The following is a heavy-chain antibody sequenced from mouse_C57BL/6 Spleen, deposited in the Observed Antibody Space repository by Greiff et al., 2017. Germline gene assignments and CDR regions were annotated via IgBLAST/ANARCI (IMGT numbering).Heavy chain of an antibody. Sequence: QVQLQQSGAELVRPGTSVKVSCKASGYAFTNYLIEWVKQRPGQGLEWIGVINPGSGGTNYNEKFKGKATLTADKSSSTAYMQLSSLTSEDSAVYFCARSITTVVATGYYAMDYWGQGTSVTVSS. CDR3: ARSITTVVATGYYAMDY. CDR2: INPGSGGT. D-gene: IGHD1-1*01. CDR1: GYAFTNYL. J-gene: IGHJ4*01. V-gene: IGHV1-54*01.